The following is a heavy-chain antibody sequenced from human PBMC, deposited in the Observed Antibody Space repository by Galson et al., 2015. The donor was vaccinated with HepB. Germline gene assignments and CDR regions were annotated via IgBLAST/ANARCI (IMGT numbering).Heavy chain of an antibody. D-gene: IGHD2-21*01. CDR2: ISGSGGTT. Sequence: SLRLSCAASGFTFINYAMSWVRQAPGKGLEWVSGISGSGGTTYYADSVKGRFTISRDNSKNTLYLQMNNLRVEDTAVYYCAKDGGDCRDGECYYFDYWVQGALFTVSS. CDR1: GFTFINYA. J-gene: IGHJ4*02. V-gene: IGHV3-23*01. CDR3: AKDGGDCRDGECYYFDY.